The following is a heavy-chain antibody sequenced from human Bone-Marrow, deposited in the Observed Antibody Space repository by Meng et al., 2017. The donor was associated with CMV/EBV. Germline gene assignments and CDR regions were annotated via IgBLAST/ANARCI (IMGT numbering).Heavy chain of an antibody. D-gene: IGHD3-10*01. CDR3: ARLHGGSINYYGMDV. CDR1: GGSISSSSYY. J-gene: IGHJ6*02. V-gene: IGHV4-39*07. Sequence: SETLSLTCTVSGGSISSSSYYWGWIRQPPGKGLEWIGSIYYSGSTYYNPSLKSRVTISVDTSKNQFSLKLSSVTAADTAVYYCARLHGGSINYYGMDVWGQGTTATVSS. CDR2: IYYSGST.